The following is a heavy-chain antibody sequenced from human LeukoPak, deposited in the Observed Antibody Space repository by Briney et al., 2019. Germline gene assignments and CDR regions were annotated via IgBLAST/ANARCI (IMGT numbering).Heavy chain of an antibody. Sequence: SETLSLTCTVSGGSISSSSYYWGWIRQPPGKGLEWIGSIYYSGSTYYNPSLKSRVTISVDTSKNQFSLKLSSVTAADTAVYYCARPGGSGDYIDYWGQGTLVTVSS. CDR3: ARPGGSGDYIDY. CDR1: GGSISSSSYY. J-gene: IGHJ4*02. V-gene: IGHV4-39*01. CDR2: IYYSGST. D-gene: IGHD3-16*01.